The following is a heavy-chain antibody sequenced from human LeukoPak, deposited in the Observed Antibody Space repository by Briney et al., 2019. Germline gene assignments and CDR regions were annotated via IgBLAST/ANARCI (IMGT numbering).Heavy chain of an antibody. V-gene: IGHV3-53*04. CDR3: ARAPGNFGISPFDY. CDR2: IYSGGST. CDR1: GFTFSNYW. D-gene: IGHD3-9*01. J-gene: IGHJ4*02. Sequence: PGGSLRLSCAASGFTFSNYWMSWVRQAPGKGLEWVSVIYSGGSTYYADSVKGRFTISRHNSKNTLYLQMNSLRAEDTAVYYCARAPGNFGISPFDYWGQGTLVTVSS.